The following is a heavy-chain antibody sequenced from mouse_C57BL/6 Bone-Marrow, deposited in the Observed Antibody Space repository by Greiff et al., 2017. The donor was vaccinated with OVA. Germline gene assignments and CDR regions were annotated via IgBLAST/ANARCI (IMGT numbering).Heavy chain of an antibody. D-gene: IGHD1-2*01. CDR2: IDPNSGGT. Sequence: QQSCKASGYTFTSYWMHWVKQRPGRGLEWIGRIDPNSGGTKYNEKFKSKATLTVDKPSSTAYMQLSSLTSEDSAVYYCAREGYYGPHWYFDVWGTGTTVTVSS. CDR3: AREGYYGPHWYFDV. CDR1: GYTFTSYW. J-gene: IGHJ1*03. V-gene: IGHV1-72*01.